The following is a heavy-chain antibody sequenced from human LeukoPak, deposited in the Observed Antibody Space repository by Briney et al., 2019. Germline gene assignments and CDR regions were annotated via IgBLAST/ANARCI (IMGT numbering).Heavy chain of an antibody. Sequence: GGSLRLSCAASGFTFSSYAMHWVRQAPGKGLEWVAVISYDGSNKYYADSVKGRFTISRDNSKNTLYLQMNSLRAEDTAVYYCARDMSYENFDYWGQGTLVTVSS. CDR3: ARDMSYENFDY. CDR1: GFTFSSYA. V-gene: IGHV3-30-3*01. CDR2: ISYDGSNK. D-gene: IGHD1-26*01. J-gene: IGHJ4*02.